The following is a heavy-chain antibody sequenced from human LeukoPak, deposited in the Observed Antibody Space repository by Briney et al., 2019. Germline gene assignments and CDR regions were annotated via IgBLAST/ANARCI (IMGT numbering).Heavy chain of an antibody. CDR1: GFTFDDYA. V-gene: IGHV3-9*01. Sequence: GRSLRLSCAASGFTFDDYAMHWVRQAPGKGLEWVSGISWNSGIIGYADSVKGRFTISRDNAKNSLYLQMNSLRAEDTALYYCAKDRVSGYSSGWDYWGQGTLVTVSS. J-gene: IGHJ4*02. CDR2: ISWNSGII. D-gene: IGHD6-19*01. CDR3: AKDRVSGYSSGWDY.